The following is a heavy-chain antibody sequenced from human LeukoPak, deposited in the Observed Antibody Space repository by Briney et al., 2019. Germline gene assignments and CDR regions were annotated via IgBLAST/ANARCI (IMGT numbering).Heavy chain of an antibody. J-gene: IGHJ6*03. CDR1: GYSFTSYW. Sequence: GESLKISCKGSGYSFTSYWIGWVRQMPGKGLEWMGIIYPGDSDTRYSPSFQGQVTISADKSISTAYLQWSSLKASDTAMYYCARIVATTTNYYYYYMDVWGKGTTVTISS. D-gene: IGHD5-12*01. CDR2: IYPGDSDT. V-gene: IGHV5-51*01. CDR3: ARIVATTTNYYYYYMDV.